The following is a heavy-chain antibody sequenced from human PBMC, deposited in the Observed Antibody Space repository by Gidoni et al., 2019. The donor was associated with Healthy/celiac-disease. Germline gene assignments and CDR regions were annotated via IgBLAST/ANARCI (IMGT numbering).Heavy chain of an antibody. V-gene: IGHV3-21*01. CDR1: GFTFSSYS. CDR2: ISSSSSYI. D-gene: IGHD5-12*01. J-gene: IGHJ4*02. CDR3: ASLQGATGAFDY. Sequence: EVQLVESGGGLVKPGGSLRLSCEASGFTFSSYSMNWVRQAPGKGLEWVSSISSSSSYIYYADSVKGRFTISRDNAKNSLYLQMNSLRAEDTAVYYCASLQGATGAFDYWGQGTLVTVSS.